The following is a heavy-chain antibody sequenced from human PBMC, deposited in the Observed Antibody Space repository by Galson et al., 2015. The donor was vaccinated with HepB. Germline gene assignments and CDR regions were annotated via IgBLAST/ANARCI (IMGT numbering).Heavy chain of an antibody. CDR2: IWYDGSNK. CDR3: ARDYCGGDCYDY. D-gene: IGHD2-21*01. CDR1: GFTFSSYG. Sequence: SLRLSCAASGFTFSSYGMHWVRQAPGKGLEWVAVIWYDGSNKYYADSVKGRFTISRDNSKNTLYLQMNSLRAEDTAVYYCARDYCGGDCYDYWGQGTLVTVSS. J-gene: IGHJ4*02. V-gene: IGHV3-33*01.